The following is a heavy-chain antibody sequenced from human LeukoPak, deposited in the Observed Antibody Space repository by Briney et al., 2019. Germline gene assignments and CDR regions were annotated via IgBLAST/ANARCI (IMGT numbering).Heavy chain of an antibody. V-gene: IGHV4-34*01. Sequence: ETLSLTRAVYGGSFSGYYWSWIRQPPGKGLEWIGEINHSGSTNYNPSLKSRVTISVDTSKNQFSLKLSSVTAADTAVYYCARVQARYAPSDAFDIWGQGTMVTVSS. D-gene: IGHD3-16*01. CDR3: ARVQARYAPSDAFDI. CDR1: GGSFSGYY. CDR2: INHSGST. J-gene: IGHJ3*02.